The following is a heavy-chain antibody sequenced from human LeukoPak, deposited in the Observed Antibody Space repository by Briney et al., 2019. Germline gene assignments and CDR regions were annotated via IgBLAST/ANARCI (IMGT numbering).Heavy chain of an antibody. CDR2: INPSGTGT. CDR1: GYTITNNW. Sequence: ASVKVSCKASGYTITNNWMHWVRQAPGQGLEWMGVINPSGTGTSYGQKFQGRITMSRDTSTSTVYMELSSLRAEDTAFYYCATDHSMADTAWWFDPWGQGTLVTVSS. V-gene: IGHV1-46*01. CDR3: ATDHSMADTAWWFDP. D-gene: IGHD5-24*01. J-gene: IGHJ5*02.